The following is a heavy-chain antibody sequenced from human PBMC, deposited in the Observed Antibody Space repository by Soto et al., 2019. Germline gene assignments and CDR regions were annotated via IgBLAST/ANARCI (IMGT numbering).Heavy chain of an antibody. CDR2: IYSGGST. V-gene: IGHV3-53*04. CDR1: GFTVSSNY. D-gene: IGHD3-16*01. J-gene: IGHJ3*02. Sequence: EVQLVESGGGLVQPGGSLRLSCAASGFTVSSNYMSWVRQAPGKGLEWVSVIYSGGSTYYADSVKGRFTISRHNSNNTLYLQMNSLRAEYTAVYYCARGGMTGPFYGVDAFDIWGQGTMVTVSS. CDR3: ARGGMTGPFYGVDAFDI.